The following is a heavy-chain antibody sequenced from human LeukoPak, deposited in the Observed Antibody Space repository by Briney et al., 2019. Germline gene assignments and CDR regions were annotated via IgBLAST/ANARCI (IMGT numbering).Heavy chain of an antibody. D-gene: IGHD2-15*01. CDR2: IYYSGST. CDR3: ARPYCSGGSCYWFDP. CDR1: GGSISSYY. J-gene: IGHJ5*02. V-gene: IGHV4-59*08. Sequence: PSETLSLTCTVSGGSISSYYWSWIRQPPGKGLEWIGYIYYSGSTNYNPSPKSRVTISVDTSKNQFSLKLSSVTAADTAVYYCARPYCSGGSCYWFDPWGQGTLVTVSS.